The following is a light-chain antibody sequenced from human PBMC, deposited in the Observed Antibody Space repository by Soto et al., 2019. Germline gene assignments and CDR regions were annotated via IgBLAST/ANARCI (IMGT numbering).Light chain of an antibody. CDR3: SSYAGSNNWV. CDR2: DVN. V-gene: IGLV2-8*01. Sequence: QSALTQPPSASGSPGQSLTISCTGTRTDVGNYNYVSWYQQHPGKAPKLMISDVNRRPSGVPDRFSGPKSGNAASLTVSGLQAEDEADYYCSSYAGSNNWVFGGGTKLTVL. CDR1: RTDVGNYNY. J-gene: IGLJ3*02.